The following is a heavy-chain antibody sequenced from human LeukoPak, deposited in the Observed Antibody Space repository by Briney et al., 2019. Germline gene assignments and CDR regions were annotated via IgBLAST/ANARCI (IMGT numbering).Heavy chain of an antibody. CDR3: ARVGYSSSFYFDY. J-gene: IGHJ4*02. D-gene: IGHD6-6*01. Sequence: GGSLRLSCAASGFTFSNYWMHWVRQAPGKGLVWVSRINSDGSRTTYADSVKGRFTISRDNAKNTLYLQMNSLRAEDTAVYYCARVGYSSSFYFDYWGQGTLVTVSS. V-gene: IGHV3-74*01. CDR1: GFTFSNYW. CDR2: INSDGSRT.